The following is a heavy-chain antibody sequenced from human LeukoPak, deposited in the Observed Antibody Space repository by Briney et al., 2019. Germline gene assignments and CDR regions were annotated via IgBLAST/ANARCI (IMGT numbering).Heavy chain of an antibody. D-gene: IGHD1-26*01. CDR2: ISYDGNIK. V-gene: IGHV3-30-3*01. Sequence: GGSLRLSCAASGFTFNSHAMHWVRQAPGKGLDWVAFISYDGNIKYYADSVKGRFTISRDNSKNTLYLQMNSLRGEDTGVFYCARDRSGAYSADYWGQGTLVTVSS. CDR1: GFTFNSHA. J-gene: IGHJ4*02. CDR3: ARDRSGAYSADY.